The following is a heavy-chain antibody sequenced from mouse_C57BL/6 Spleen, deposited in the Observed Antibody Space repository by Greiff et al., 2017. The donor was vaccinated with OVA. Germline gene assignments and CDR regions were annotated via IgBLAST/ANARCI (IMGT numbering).Heavy chain of an antibody. J-gene: IGHJ2*01. CDR2: IDPSDSYT. Sequence: QVQLQQPGAELVKPGASVKLSCKASGYTFTSYWMQWVKQRPGQGLEWMGEIDPSDSYTNYNQKFKGKATLTVDTSSSTAYMQLSSLTSEDSAVYYCARRGNYYSNYDFDYWGQGTTLTVSS. D-gene: IGHD2-5*01. V-gene: IGHV1-50*01. CDR1: GYTFTSYW. CDR3: ARRGNYYSNYDFDY.